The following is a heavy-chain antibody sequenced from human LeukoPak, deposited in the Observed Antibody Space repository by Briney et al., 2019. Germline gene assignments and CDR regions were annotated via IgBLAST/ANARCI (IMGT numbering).Heavy chain of an antibody. D-gene: IGHD3-10*01. CDR3: ARDRPGSYWYLDL. CDR2: IYYLGST. J-gene: IGHJ2*01. V-gene: IGHV4-59*01. CDR1: GGSMSSYY. Sequence: SETLSLTCTVSGGSMSSYYWSWIRQPPGKGLEWVGHIYYLGSTNYNPSLKSRVTISIDTSKNYISLKLNSVIAADTAVYYCARDRPGSYWYLDLWGRGTLVTVSS.